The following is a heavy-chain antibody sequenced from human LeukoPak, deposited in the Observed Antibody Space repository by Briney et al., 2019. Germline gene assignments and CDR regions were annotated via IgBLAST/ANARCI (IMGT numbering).Heavy chain of an antibody. J-gene: IGHJ4*02. V-gene: IGHV1-3*04. Sequence: ASVKVSCKASGYTFISYAIHWVRQAPGQGFEWMGWINTGNGNTKYSQTFQGRVTITRDTSASTAYMELSSLRSEDTAVYYCAKVRSGGGLDYWGQGTLVTVSS. D-gene: IGHD3-3*01. CDR3: AKVRSGGGLDY. CDR1: GYTFISYA. CDR2: INTGNGNT.